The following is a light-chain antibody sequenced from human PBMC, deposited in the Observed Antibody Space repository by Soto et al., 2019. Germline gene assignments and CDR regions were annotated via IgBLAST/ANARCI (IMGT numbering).Light chain of an antibody. J-gene: IGLJ2*01. CDR1: SSDVGGYNY. Sequence: QSAPTQPASVSGSPGQSITISCTGTSSDVGGYNYVSWYQQHPGKAPKLMIYDVSNRPSGVSNRFSGSKSGNTASLTISGLQAEDEADYYCSSYTSSSTSVVFGGGTKVTVL. V-gene: IGLV2-14*01. CDR2: DVS. CDR3: SSYTSSSTSVV.